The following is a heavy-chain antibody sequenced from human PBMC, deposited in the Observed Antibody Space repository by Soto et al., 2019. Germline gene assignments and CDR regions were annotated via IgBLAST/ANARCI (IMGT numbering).Heavy chain of an antibody. CDR2: INAGNGNT. Sequence: ASVKVSCKASGYTFTSYAMHWVRQAPGQRLEWMGWINAGNGNTKYSQKFQGRVTITRDTSASTAYMELSSLRSEDTAVYYCARETVAGFSYNWFDPWGQGTLVTVSS. D-gene: IGHD6-19*01. CDR3: ARETVAGFSYNWFDP. J-gene: IGHJ5*02. CDR1: GYTFTSYA. V-gene: IGHV1-3*01.